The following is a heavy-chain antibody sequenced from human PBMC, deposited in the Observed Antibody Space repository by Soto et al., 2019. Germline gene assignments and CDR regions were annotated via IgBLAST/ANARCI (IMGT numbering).Heavy chain of an antibody. CDR1: GFTFSSYA. CDR2: ISYDGSNK. CDR3: ARDLFGYSSGWVFDY. D-gene: IGHD6-19*01. Sequence: QVQLVESGGGVVQPGRSLRLSCAASGFTFSSYAMHWVRQAPGKGLEGVAVISYDGSNKYYADSVKGRFTISRDNSKNTLYLQMNSLRAEDTAVYYCARDLFGYSSGWVFDYWGQGTLVTVSS. V-gene: IGHV3-30-3*01. J-gene: IGHJ4*02.